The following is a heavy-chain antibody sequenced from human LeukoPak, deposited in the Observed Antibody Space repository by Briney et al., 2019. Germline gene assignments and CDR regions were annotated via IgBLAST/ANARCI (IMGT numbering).Heavy chain of an antibody. J-gene: IGHJ4*02. CDR3: ARGLGYSGYEGAYYFDY. V-gene: IGHV4-34*01. Sequence: SETLSLTCAVYGGSFSGYYWSWIRQPPGKGLEWIGEINHGGSTNYNPSLKSRVTISVDTSKNQFSLELSSVTAADTAVYYCARGLGYSGYEGAYYFDYWGQGTLVTVSS. CDR2: INHGGST. CDR1: GGSFSGYY. D-gene: IGHD5-12*01.